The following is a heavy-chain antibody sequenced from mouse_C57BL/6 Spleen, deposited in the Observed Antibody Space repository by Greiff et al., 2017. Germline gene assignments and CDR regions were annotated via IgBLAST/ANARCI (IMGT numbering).Heavy chain of an antibody. Sequence: EVQLVESEGGLVQPGSSMKLSCTASGFTFSDYYMAWVRQVPEKGLEWVANINYDGSSTYYLDSLKSRFIISRDNAKNILYLQMSSLKSEDTATYYCARAHNYYGSSYLDYWGQGTTLTVSS. D-gene: IGHD1-1*01. V-gene: IGHV5-16*01. CDR3: ARAHNYYGSSYLDY. CDR2: INYDGSST. J-gene: IGHJ2*01. CDR1: GFTFSDYY.